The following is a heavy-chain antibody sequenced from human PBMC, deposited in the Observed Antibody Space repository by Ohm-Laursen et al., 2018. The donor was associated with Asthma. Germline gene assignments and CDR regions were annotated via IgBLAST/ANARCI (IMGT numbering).Heavy chain of an antibody. J-gene: IGHJ4*02. CDR1: GFTFSNAW. V-gene: IGHV3-15*01. CDR3: TTDRGSYPFDY. D-gene: IGHD1-26*01. Sequence: SLRLSCSASGFTFSNAWMSWVRQAPGKGLEWVGRIKSKTDGGTTDYAAPVKGRFTISRDDSKNTLYLQMNSLKTEDTAVYYCTTDRGSYPFDYWGQGTLVTVSS. CDR2: IKSKTDGGTT.